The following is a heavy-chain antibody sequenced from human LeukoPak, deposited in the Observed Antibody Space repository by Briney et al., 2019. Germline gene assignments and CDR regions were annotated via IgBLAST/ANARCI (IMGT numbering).Heavy chain of an antibody. V-gene: IGHV4-59*12. J-gene: IGHJ5*02. CDR1: GGSFSGYY. CDR2: IYYSGST. D-gene: IGHD6-13*01. Sequence: SETLSLTCAVYGGSFSGYYWSWIRQPPGKGLEWIGYIYYSGSTNYNPSLKSRVTISVDTSKNQFSLKLSSVTAADTAVYYCARSPEQQLVRGGNWFDPWGQGTLVTVSS. CDR3: ARSPEQQLVRGGNWFDP.